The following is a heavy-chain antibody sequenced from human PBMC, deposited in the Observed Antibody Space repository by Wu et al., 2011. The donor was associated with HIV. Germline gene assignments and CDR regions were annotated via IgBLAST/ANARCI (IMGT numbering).Heavy chain of an antibody. J-gene: IGHJ3*02. D-gene: IGHD1-26*01. Sequence: QVQLVQSGAEVKKPGASVKVSCKASGYTFTSYGISWLRQAPGQGLEWMGWVNPHSGDPRYGQDFQGRVIMTRDTSTSTAYMELSNLTSDDTAVYYCAREVVGDIISAVFFDIWGQGTMVTVSS. CDR1: GYTFTSYG. V-gene: IGHV1-18*01. CDR3: AREVVGDIISAVFFDI. CDR2: VNPHSGDP.